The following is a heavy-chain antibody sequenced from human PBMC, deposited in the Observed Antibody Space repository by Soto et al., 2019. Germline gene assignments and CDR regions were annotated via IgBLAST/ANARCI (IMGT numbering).Heavy chain of an antibody. D-gene: IGHD3-10*01. V-gene: IGHV3-74*01. CDR3: ARDSGSYYLDY. CDR1: GFTFSNYW. CDR2: INSDGSST. J-gene: IGHJ4*02. Sequence: GGSLRLSCAASGFTFSNYWMHWVRQAPGKGLVWVSRINSDGSSTSYADSVKGRFTISKDNAKNTLYLQMNSLRAEDTAVYCCARDSGSYYLDYWGQGTLVTVSS.